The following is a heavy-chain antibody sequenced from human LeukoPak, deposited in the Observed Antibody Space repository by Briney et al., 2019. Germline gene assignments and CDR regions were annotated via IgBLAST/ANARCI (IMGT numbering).Heavy chain of an antibody. CDR2: IIPIFGTA. CDR3: ARGGDYYDSSGYPHWFDP. V-gene: IGHV1-69*13. CDR1: GGTFSSYA. Sequence: SVKVSCKASGGTFSSYAISWVRQAPGQELEWMGGIIPIFGTANYAQKFQGRVTITADESTSTAYMELSSLRSEDTAVYYCARGGDYYDSSGYPHWFDPWGQGTLVTVSS. D-gene: IGHD3-22*01. J-gene: IGHJ5*02.